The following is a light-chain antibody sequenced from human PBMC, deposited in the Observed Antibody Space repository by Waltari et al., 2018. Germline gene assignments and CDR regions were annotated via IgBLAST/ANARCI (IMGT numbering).Light chain of an antibody. J-gene: IGKJ1*01. Sequence: DIQMTQSPSTLSASIGDRVTITCRASQNISRWLAWYQQKPGEAPNLLIYKTSSLQSGVPSRFSGSGSGTEFTLTISSLQPEDFATYYCQQYSTYSLWAFGQGTKVEIK. CDR2: KTS. CDR3: QQYSTYSLWA. CDR1: QNISRW. V-gene: IGKV1-5*03.